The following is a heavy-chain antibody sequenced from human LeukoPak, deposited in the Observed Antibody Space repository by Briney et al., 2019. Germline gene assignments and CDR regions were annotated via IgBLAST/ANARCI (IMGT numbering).Heavy chain of an antibody. Sequence: SVKVSCKASGGTFSSYAISWVRQAPGQGLEWMGRIIPILGIANYAQKFQGRVTITADKSTSTAYMELSSLRSEDTAVYYCARIADGYTIDYWGQGTLVTVSS. CDR2: IIPILGIA. D-gene: IGHD5-24*01. V-gene: IGHV1-69*04. J-gene: IGHJ4*02. CDR3: ARIADGYTIDY. CDR1: GGTFSSYA.